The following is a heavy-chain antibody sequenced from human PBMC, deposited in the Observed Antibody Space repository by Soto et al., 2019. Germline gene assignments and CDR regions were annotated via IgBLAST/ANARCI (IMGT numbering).Heavy chain of an antibody. Sequence: GGSLRLSCAASGFTVISNYMSWVRQAPGKGLEWVSVIYSGGSTYYADSVKGRFTISRDNSKNTLYLQMNSLRAEDTAVYYCARDSFGPGTDYYYYGMDVWGQGTTVTVSS. V-gene: IGHV3-53*01. D-gene: IGHD6-13*01. CDR3: ARDSFGPGTDYYYYGMDV. CDR1: GFTVISNY. J-gene: IGHJ6*02. CDR2: IYSGGST.